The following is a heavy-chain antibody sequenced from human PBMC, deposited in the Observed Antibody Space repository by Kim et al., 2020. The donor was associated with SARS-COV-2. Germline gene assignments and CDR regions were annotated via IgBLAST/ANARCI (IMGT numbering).Heavy chain of an antibody. V-gene: IGHV3-48*03. J-gene: IGHJ6*02. CDR2: ISSSGSTI. D-gene: IGHD3-3*01. CDR3: ARGDTIFGVAYYYGMDV. Sequence: GGSLRLSCAASGFTFSSYEMNWVRQAPGKGLEWVSYISSSGSTIYSDSVKGRFTISRDNAKNSLYLQMNSLRAEDTAVYYCARGDTIFGVAYYYGMDVWGQGTTVTVSS. CDR1: GFTFSSYE.